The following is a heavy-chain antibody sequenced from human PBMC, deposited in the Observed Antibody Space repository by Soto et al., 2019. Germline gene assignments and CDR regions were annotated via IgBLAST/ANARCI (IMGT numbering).Heavy chain of an antibody. CDR1: GFTVSTYG. D-gene: IGHD2-21*01. V-gene: IGHV3-30*03. Sequence: QVQLVESGGGVVQPGRSLRLSCAVSGFTVSTYGMHWVRQAPGKGPEWVAVISRDGGTKYYADSVKGRFTISRDNSRNTLFMEMNSLRGVDMAGYYCAGEVASGYWGQGTLVTVSS. CDR2: ISRDGGTK. CDR3: AGEVASGY. J-gene: IGHJ4*02.